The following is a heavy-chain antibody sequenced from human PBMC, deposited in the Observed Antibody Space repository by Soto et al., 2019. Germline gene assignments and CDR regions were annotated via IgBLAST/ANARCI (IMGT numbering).Heavy chain of an antibody. D-gene: IGHD2-15*01. J-gene: IGHJ4*02. CDR1: GGTFSSYT. Sequence: SVKVSCKASGGTFSSYTISWVRQAPGQGLEWMGRIIPILGIANYAQKFQGRVTITADKSTSTAYMELSSLRSEDTAVYYCAREAQVYCSGGSCYFDYWGQGTLVTVSS. CDR2: IIPILGIA. V-gene: IGHV1-69*04. CDR3: AREAQVYCSGGSCYFDY.